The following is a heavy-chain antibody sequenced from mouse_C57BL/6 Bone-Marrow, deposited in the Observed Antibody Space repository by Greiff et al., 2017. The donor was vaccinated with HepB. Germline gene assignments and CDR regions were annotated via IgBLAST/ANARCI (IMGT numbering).Heavy chain of an antibody. CDR3: TREIYGNYVRDYYAMDY. Sequence: EVQGVESGEGLVKPGGSLKLSCAASGFTFSSYAMSWVRQTPEKRLEWVAYISSGGDYIYYADTVKGRFNISRDNDRNTLYLQMSSLKSEDTAMYYCTREIYGNYVRDYYAMDYWCQGTSVTVSS. D-gene: IGHD2-1*01. CDR2: ISSGGDYI. V-gene: IGHV5-9-1*02. CDR1: GFTFSSYA. J-gene: IGHJ4*01.